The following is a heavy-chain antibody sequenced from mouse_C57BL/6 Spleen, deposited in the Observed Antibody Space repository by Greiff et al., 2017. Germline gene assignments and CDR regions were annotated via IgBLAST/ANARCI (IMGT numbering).Heavy chain of an antibody. V-gene: IGHV1-22*01. J-gene: IGHJ2*01. D-gene: IGHD2-4*01. CDR2: INPNNGGT. CDR3: ARGGLRPFGY. CDR1: GYTFTDYN. Sequence: EVQVVESGPELVKPGASVKMSCKASGYTFTDYNMHWVKQSHGKSLEWIGYINPNNGGTSYNQKFKGKATFTVNTSSSTAYMELRSLTSEDSAVYYCARGGLRPFGYWGQGTTLTVSS.